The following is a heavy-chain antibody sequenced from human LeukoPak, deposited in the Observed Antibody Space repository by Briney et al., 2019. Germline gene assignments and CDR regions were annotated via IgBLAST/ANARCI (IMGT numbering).Heavy chain of an antibody. D-gene: IGHD6-6*01. Sequence: GGSLRLSCAVSGFSFTDYAMSWVRQPPGKGLEWVSSISDSGGSTYYAASVKGRFTISRDNSKNTLYLQMNSLRAEDTAVYYCAKDQRGYSSFFDSWGQGTLVTVSS. CDR3: AKDQRGYSSFFDS. CDR1: GFSFTDYA. J-gene: IGHJ4*02. V-gene: IGHV3-23*01. CDR2: ISDSGGST.